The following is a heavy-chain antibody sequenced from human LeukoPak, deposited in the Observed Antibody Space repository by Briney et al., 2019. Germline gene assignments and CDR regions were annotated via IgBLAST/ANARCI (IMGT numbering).Heavy chain of an antibody. V-gene: IGHV3-48*03. D-gene: IGHD3-10*01. J-gene: IGHJ4*02. CDR2: ISSSGSTI. CDR1: GFTFSSYA. Sequence: GGFLRLSCAASGFTFSSYAVSWVRQAPGKGLEWVSYISSSGSTIYYADSVKGRFTISRDNAKNSLYLQMNSLRAEDTAVYYCASHLWFGELLGWGQGTLVTVSS. CDR3: ASHLWFGELLG.